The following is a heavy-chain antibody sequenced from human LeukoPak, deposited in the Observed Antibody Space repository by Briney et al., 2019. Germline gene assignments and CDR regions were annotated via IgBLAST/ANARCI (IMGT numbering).Heavy chain of an antibody. CDR2: INPRGTST. CDR1: GYTFSNND. Sequence: GASVKVSCKASGYTFSNNDINWVRQAPGQGLEWMGLINPRGTSTIYAEKFQGRIIMTRDMSTTTDYMELSSLKSDDTAVYYCARDNSIHERGWWFDPWGQGTLVTVSS. J-gene: IGHJ5*02. CDR3: ARDNSIHERGWWFDP. V-gene: IGHV1-46*01. D-gene: IGHD4-23*01.